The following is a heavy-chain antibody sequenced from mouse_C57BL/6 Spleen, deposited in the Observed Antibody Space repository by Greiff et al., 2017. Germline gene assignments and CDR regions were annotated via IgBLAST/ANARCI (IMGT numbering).Heavy chain of an antibody. D-gene: IGHD2-4*01. Sequence: EVKVVESGPELVKPGASVKISCKASGYSFTGYYMNWVKQSPEKSLEWIGEINPSTSGTTYNQKFKAKATLTVDKSSSTAYMQLKSLTSEDSAVYYCARRPYYDYDEAWFAYWGQGTLVTVSA. J-gene: IGHJ3*01. CDR3: ARRPYYDYDEAWFAY. CDR2: INPSTSGT. V-gene: IGHV1-42*01. CDR1: GYSFTGYY.